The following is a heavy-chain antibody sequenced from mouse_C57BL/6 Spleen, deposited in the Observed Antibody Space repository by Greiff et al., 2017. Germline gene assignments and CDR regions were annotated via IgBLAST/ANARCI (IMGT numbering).Heavy chain of an antibody. Sequence: QVQLQQPGAELVKPGASVKLSCKASGYTFTSYWMHWVKQRPGQGLEWIGMIHPNSGSTNYNEKFKSKATLTVDKSSSTAYMQLSSLTSEDSAVYYCATYDYDGRSYAMDYWGQGTSVTVSS. CDR1: GYTFTSYW. D-gene: IGHD2-4*01. CDR3: ATYDYDGRSYAMDY. CDR2: IHPNSGST. V-gene: IGHV1-64*01. J-gene: IGHJ4*01.